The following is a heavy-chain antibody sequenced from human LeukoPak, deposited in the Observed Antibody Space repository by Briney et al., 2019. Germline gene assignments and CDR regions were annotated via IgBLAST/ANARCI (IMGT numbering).Heavy chain of an antibody. D-gene: IGHD3-10*01. CDR1: GFTFSSYS. CDR2: ISSSSSYI. CDR3: ARTVRGVYNWFDP. Sequence: GGSLRLSCAASGFTFSSYSMNWVRQAPGKGLEWVSSISSSSSYIYYADSMKGRFTISRDNAKNSVYLQMNSLRVEDTAVYYCARTVRGVYNWFDPWGQGTLVTVSS. V-gene: IGHV3-21*01. J-gene: IGHJ5*02.